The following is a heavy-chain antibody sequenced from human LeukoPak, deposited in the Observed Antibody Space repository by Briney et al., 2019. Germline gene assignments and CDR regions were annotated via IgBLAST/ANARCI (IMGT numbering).Heavy chain of an antibody. V-gene: IGHV3-73*01. CDR2: IRSKPNSYAT. Sequence: PGGSLRLSCAASGFTFSGSPMHWVRQASGKGLEWVGRIRSKPNSYATAYAASVKGRFTISRDDSKNTAYLQMNSLKTEDTAVYYCTRHFDSSGYYYVGFDYWGQGTLVNVSS. D-gene: IGHD3-22*01. CDR3: TRHFDSSGYYYVGFDY. J-gene: IGHJ4*02. CDR1: GFTFSGSP.